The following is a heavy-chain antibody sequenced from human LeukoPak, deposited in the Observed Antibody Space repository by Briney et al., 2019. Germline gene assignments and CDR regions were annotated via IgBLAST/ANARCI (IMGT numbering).Heavy chain of an antibody. CDR3: AASQVDTTMVIGFADRP. J-gene: IGHJ5*02. V-gene: IGHV1-58*01. D-gene: IGHD5-18*01. Sequence: GTSVKVSCKASGFSFTSSAVEWVRQARGQGLEWMGWIVVGTGNTNYAQKFQERVTITRDMSTSTAYMELSSLRSEDTAVYYCAASQVDTTMVIGFADRPWGQGTLVTVSS. CDR1: GFSFTSSA. CDR2: IVVGTGNT.